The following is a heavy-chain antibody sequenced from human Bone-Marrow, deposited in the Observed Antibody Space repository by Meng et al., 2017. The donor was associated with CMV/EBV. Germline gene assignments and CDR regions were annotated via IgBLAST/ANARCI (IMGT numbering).Heavy chain of an antibody. V-gene: IGHV1-69*10. CDR1: GGTFSSYA. D-gene: IGHD3-10*01. Sequence: SVEVSCKASGGTFSSYAISWVRQAPGQGLEWMGGIIPILGIANYAQKFQGRVTITVDKSTSTAYMELSSLRSEDTAVYYCASSSLLWFGESPHYYYGMDVWGQGTTVTVSS. J-gene: IGHJ6*02. CDR3: ASSSLLWFGESPHYYYGMDV. CDR2: IIPILGIA.